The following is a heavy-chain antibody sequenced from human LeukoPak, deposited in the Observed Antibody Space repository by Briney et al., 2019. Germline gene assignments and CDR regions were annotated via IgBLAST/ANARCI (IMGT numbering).Heavy chain of an antibody. CDR2: IVVGSGNT. CDR3: ATTPHYDFWSPDY. Sequence: ASVKVSCKASGFTFTSSAVQWVRQARGQRLEWIGWIVVGSGNTNYAQKFQERVTITRDMSTSTVYMELSSLRSEDTAVYYCATTPHYDFWSPDYWGQGTLVTVSS. CDR1: GFTFTSSA. J-gene: IGHJ4*02. V-gene: IGHV1-58*01. D-gene: IGHD3-3*01.